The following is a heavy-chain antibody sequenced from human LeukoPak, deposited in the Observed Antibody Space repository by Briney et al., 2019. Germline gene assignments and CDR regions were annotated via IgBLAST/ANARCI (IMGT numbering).Heavy chain of an antibody. Sequence: PSETLSLTCTVSGGSISSYYWSWIRQPPGKGLEWIGYIYYSGSTNYNPSLKSRVTISVDTSKNQFSLKLSSVTAADTAVYYCARHPYSSGKVECFDPWGQGTLVTVSS. V-gene: IGHV4-59*08. CDR3: ARHPYSSGKVECFDP. J-gene: IGHJ5*02. CDR1: GGSISSYY. CDR2: IYYSGST. D-gene: IGHD6-19*01.